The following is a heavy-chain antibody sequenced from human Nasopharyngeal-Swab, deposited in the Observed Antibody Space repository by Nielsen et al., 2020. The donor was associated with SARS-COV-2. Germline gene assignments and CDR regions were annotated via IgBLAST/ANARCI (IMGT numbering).Heavy chain of an antibody. V-gene: IGHV1-2*06. J-gene: IGHJ4*02. CDR2: INPNSGGT. D-gene: IGHD3-16*02. Sequence: VRQMPGKGLEWMGRINPNSGGTNYAQKFQGRVTMTRDTSISTAYMELSRLRSDDTAVHYCARESPHDYVWGSYRYTLSFDYWGQGTLVTVSS. CDR3: ARESPHDYVWGSYRYTLSFDY.